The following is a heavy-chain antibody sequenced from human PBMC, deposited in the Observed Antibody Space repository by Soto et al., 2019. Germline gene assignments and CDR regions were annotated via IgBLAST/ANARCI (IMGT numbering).Heavy chain of an antibody. Sequence: QLQLQESGPGLVKPSETLSLTCTVSGGSISSSSYYWGWIRQPPGKGLEWIGSIYYSGSTYYNPSLKSRVXXSXDXXKNQFSLKLSSVTAADTAVYYCARHQDYGDYVADYWGQGTLVTVSS. CDR2: IYYSGST. CDR3: ARHQDYGDYVADY. CDR1: GGSISSSSYY. D-gene: IGHD4-17*01. V-gene: IGHV4-39*01. J-gene: IGHJ4*02.